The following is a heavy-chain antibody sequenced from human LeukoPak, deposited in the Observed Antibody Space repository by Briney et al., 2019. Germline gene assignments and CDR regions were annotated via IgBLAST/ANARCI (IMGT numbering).Heavy chain of an antibody. Sequence: ASVKVSCKASGYMFTGYHMHWVRQAPGQGNEWMGWISLNSGGTSYAQTFEGRVTMTRDTSISTAYMELSRLRSADTAVYYCAKEGGGLDYWGQGTLVTVSS. J-gene: IGHJ4*02. CDR2: ISLNSGGT. CDR1: GYMFTGYH. D-gene: IGHD3-16*01. CDR3: AKEGGGLDY. V-gene: IGHV1-2*02.